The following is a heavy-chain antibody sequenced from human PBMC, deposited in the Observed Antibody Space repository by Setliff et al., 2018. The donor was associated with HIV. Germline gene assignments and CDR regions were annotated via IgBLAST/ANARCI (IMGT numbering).Heavy chain of an antibody. CDR1: GGSFSDYY. CDR3: ARGGFRWSGSYADY. J-gene: IGHJ4*02. D-gene: IGHD1-26*01. CDR2: IKHSGST. Sequence: PSETLSLTCGVHGGSFSDYYWTWIRQPPGKGLEWIGEIKHSGSTNYNPSLKSRVTISVDTAKNRFSLNLTSVTAADTAVYYCARGGFRWSGSYADYWGQGTLVTVSS. V-gene: IGHV4-34*01.